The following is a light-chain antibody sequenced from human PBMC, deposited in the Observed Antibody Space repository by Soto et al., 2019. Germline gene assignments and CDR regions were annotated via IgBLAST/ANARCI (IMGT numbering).Light chain of an antibody. J-gene: IGLJ2*01. CDR1: SSDVGAYNY. CDR3: SSYTSSSTL. V-gene: IGLV2-14*01. Sequence: QSALTQPASVSGSPGQSITISCTGTSSDVGAYNYVSWYQQHPDKAPKLIIFDVSNRPSGVSNRFSDSKSGNTASLTISGLQAEDEADYYCSSYTSSSTLFGGGTKLTVL. CDR2: DVS.